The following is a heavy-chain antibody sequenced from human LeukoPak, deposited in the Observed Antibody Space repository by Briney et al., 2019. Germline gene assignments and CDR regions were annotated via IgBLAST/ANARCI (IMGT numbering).Heavy chain of an antibody. CDR1: GYTLTDYY. Sequence: ASVKVSCKASGYTLTDYYMHWVRQAPGQGLEWMGWINPNSGGTNYAHNYQGRVTMTRDTSISTAYMELSRLRSDDTAVYYCARGESGSYQHDAFDIWGQGTMVAVSS. CDR2: INPNSGGT. D-gene: IGHD1-26*01. V-gene: IGHV1-2*02. J-gene: IGHJ3*02. CDR3: ARGESGSYQHDAFDI.